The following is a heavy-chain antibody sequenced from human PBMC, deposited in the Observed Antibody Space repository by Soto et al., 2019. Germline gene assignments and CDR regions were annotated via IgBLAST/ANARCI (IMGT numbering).Heavy chain of an antibody. CDR1: GGSFSGYH. J-gene: IGHJ4*02. CDR2: ITHTGRP. Sequence: QVQLQQWGAGLLKPSETLSLTCAVYGGSFSGYHWTWIRQPPGRGLDWIGEITHTGRPNYSPSLKSRVPISLTTSKNKFSLGLKSVTPADTAVYYGARIPGFDYRDPHHYWAQGTLVAVSS. V-gene: IGHV4-34*01. CDR3: ARIPGFDYRDPHHY. D-gene: IGHD3-9*01.